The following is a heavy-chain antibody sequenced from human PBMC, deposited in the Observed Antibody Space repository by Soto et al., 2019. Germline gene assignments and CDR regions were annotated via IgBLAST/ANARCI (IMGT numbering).Heavy chain of an antibody. J-gene: IGHJ4*02. CDR1: GFTFSKYA. CDR3: AKDDVSGDGLWLVPD. D-gene: IGHD2-21*02. V-gene: IGHV3-23*01. Sequence: GGSLRLSCEASGFTFSKYAMIWVRQAPGKGQEWVSGITGSGLTIEHSASVKGRFTISRDNSKNTVYLQMNSLRAEDTTIYYCAKDDVSGDGLWLVPDWGQGTPVTVS. CDR2: ITGSGLTI.